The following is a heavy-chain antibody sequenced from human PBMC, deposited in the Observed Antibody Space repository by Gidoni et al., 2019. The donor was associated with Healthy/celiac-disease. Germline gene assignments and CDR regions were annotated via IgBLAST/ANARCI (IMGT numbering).Heavy chain of an antibody. J-gene: IGHJ3*02. CDR2: ISWNSGSI. CDR1: GFTFDDYA. D-gene: IGHD2-2*01. CDR3: AKDGSTHDAFDI. Sequence: EVQLVESGGGLVQPGRSLRLSCPASGFTFDDYAMHWVRQAPGKGLEWVSGISWNSGSIGYADSVKGRFTISRDNAKNSLYLQMNSLRAEDTALYYCAKDGSTHDAFDIWGQGTMVTVSS. V-gene: IGHV3-9*01.